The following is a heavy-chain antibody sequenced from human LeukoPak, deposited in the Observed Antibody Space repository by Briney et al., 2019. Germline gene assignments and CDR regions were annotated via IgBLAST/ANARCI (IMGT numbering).Heavy chain of an antibody. CDR1: GDSTSSSNYY. Sequence: PSETLSLTCTVSGDSTSSSNYYWGWIRQPPGKGLEWIGSMYYGGSTYYNPSLESRVTISVDKSKNQVSLKLSSVTAADTAVYYCARQPSGSYPAAMDVWGQGTTVTVS. D-gene: IGHD1-26*01. CDR2: MYYGGST. CDR3: ARQPSGSYPAAMDV. V-gene: IGHV4-39*01. J-gene: IGHJ6*02.